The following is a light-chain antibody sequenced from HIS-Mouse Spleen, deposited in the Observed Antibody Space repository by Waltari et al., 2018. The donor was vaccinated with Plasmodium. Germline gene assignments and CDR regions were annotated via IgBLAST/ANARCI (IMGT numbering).Light chain of an antibody. Sequence: DIQMTQSPSSLSASVGDRVTITCQARQDISNYLNWYQQKPGKAPMLLIYDASNLETGVPSRFSGSGSGTDFTFTISSVQPEDIATYYCQQYDNLPYTFGQGTKLEIK. CDR2: DAS. J-gene: IGKJ2*01. CDR3: QQYDNLPYT. CDR1: QDISNY. V-gene: IGKV1-33*01.